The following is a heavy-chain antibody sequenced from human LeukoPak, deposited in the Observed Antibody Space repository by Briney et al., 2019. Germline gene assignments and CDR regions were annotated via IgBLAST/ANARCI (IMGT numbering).Heavy chain of an antibody. V-gene: IGHV3-30-3*01. J-gene: IGHJ6*02. Sequence: GGSLRLSCAASGFTFSSYAMHWVRQAPGKGLEWVAVISYDGSNKYYADSVKGRFTISRDNSKNTLYLQMNSLRAEDTAVYYCAKAKGPTPGLLYGMDVWGQGTTVTVSS. CDR2: ISYDGSNK. CDR3: AKAKGPTPGLLYGMDV. CDR1: GFTFSSYA.